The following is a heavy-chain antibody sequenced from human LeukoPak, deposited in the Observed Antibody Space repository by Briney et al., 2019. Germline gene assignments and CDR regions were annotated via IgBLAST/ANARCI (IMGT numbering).Heavy chain of an antibody. Sequence: SETLSLTCTVSGGSISSSSYYWGWIRQPPGKGLEWIGSIYYSGSTYYNPSLKSRVTIFVDTSKNQFSLKLSSVTAADTAVYYSARLGSSGWYTNYWFDPWGQGTLVTVSS. CDR1: GGSISSSSYY. V-gene: IGHV4-39*01. J-gene: IGHJ5*02. D-gene: IGHD6-19*01. CDR3: ARLGSSGWYTNYWFDP. CDR2: IYYSGST.